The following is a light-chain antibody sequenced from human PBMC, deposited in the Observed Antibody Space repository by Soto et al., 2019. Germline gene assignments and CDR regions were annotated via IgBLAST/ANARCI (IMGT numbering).Light chain of an antibody. V-gene: IGKV2-24*01. CDR2: KIS. CDR3: MQATQFPYT. Sequence: DIVMTQTPLSSAATLGQPASISCRSSQSLVHSDGNTYLTWFQQRPGQPPRVLIYKISHRFSGVPDRFSGSGAGTFFTLRISRVEAQDVGIYYCMQATQFPYTFGQGTKLEIK. CDR1: QSLVHSDGNTY. J-gene: IGKJ2*01.